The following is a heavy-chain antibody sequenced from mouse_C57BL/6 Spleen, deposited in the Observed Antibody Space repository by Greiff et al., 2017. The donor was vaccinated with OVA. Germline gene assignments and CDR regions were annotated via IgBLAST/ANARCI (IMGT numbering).Heavy chain of an antibody. J-gene: IGHJ1*03. Sequence: VQLQQSDAELVKPGASVKISCKVSGYTFTDHTIHWMKQRPEQGLEWIGYIYPRDGSTKYNEKFKGKATLTADKSSSTAYMQLNSLTYEDSAVYFCARRDYGSPWYFDVWGTGTTVTVSS. D-gene: IGHD1-1*01. V-gene: IGHV1-78*01. CDR3: ARRDYGSPWYFDV. CDR2: IYPRDGST. CDR1: GYTFTDHT.